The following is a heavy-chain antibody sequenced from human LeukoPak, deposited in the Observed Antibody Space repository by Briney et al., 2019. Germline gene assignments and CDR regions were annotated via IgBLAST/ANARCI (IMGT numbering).Heavy chain of an antibody. J-gene: IGHJ4*02. Sequence: SETLSLTCTVSGGSISSFFWSWIRQPPGKGLEWIGSMHYRGDSKYNPSLKSRVSLPIATSKQQFSLRLSSVTAADTAVYYCARDLELERNRWNYFESWGQGTLVTVSS. V-gene: IGHV4-59*01. CDR3: ARDLELERNRWNYFES. CDR2: MHYRGDS. D-gene: IGHD1-1*01. CDR1: GGSISSFF.